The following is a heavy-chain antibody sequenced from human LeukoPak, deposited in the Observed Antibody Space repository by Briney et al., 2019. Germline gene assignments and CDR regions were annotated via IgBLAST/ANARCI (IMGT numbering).Heavy chain of an antibody. CDR2: IWYDGSNK. J-gene: IGHJ4*02. Sequence: GGSLRLSCAASGFIFSSYGMHWVRQARGKGLGWVAVIWYDGSNKDYGDSVKGRFTISRDNSKNTLYLQMNSLRAEDTAVYYCARDLGGRSGSFDYWGQGTLVTVSS. V-gene: IGHV3-33*01. D-gene: IGHD3-10*01. CDR3: ARDLGGRSGSFDY. CDR1: GFIFSSYG.